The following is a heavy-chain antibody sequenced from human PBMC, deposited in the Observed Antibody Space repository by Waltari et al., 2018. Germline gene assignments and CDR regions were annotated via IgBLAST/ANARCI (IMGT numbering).Heavy chain of an antibody. CDR1: GGSVSSGRSS. V-gene: IGHV4-30-2*01. Sequence: QLQLRESGSGLVKPSQTLSLTCDVSGGSVSSGRSSWRWIRQPPGKALEWIGDISHTGSTSYNPSLRSRVTLSMDRSNNRFSLSLSSVTAADTAVYYCAREGGSGSYVNEEGFLDLWGQGTLITVSS. CDR3: AREGGSGSYVNEEGFLDL. J-gene: IGHJ5*02. CDR2: ISHTGST. D-gene: IGHD3-10*01.